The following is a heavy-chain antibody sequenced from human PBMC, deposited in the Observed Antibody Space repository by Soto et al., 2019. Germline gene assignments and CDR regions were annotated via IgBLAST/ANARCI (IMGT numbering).Heavy chain of an antibody. D-gene: IGHD2-15*01. CDR1: GFTFSDYY. J-gene: IGHJ6*03. CDR3: ASRGCSGGSCYLSDYYYSYYMDV. V-gene: IGHV3-11*01. CDR2: ISSSGSTI. Sequence: QVQLVESGGGLVKPGGSLRLSCAASGFTFSDYYMSWIRQAPGKGLEWVSYISSSGSTIYYADSVKGRFTISRDNAKNSLYLQMNSLRAEDTAVYYCASRGCSGGSCYLSDYYYSYYMDVWGQGTTVTVSS.